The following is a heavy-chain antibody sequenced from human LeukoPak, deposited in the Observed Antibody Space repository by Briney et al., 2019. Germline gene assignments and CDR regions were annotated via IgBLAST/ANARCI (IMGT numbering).Heavy chain of an antibody. CDR3: ARGGPTTADYGMDV. CDR1: GYTFTSYD. D-gene: IGHD4-4*01. CDR2: MNPNSGNT. J-gene: IGHJ6*02. Sequence: ASVKVSCKASGYTFTSYDINWVRQATGQGLEWMGWMNPNSGNTGYAQKFQGRVTVTRNTSISTAYMELSSLRSEDTAVYYCARGGPTTADYGMDVWGQGTTVTVSS. V-gene: IGHV1-8*01.